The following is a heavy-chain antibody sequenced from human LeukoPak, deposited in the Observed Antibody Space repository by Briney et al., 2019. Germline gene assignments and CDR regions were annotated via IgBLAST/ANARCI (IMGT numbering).Heavy chain of an antibody. J-gene: IGHJ5*02. D-gene: IGHD4-17*01. Sequence: KPSETQSLTCTVSGGSVTSHYWSWIRLPPENRLEWIGFVSSSGGTNYHPSLESRLTMSLDTSKNQASLSLSSVPAADTAVYYCAKVGAYGADARYDHWGQGTLVTVSS. CDR3: AKVGAYGADARYDH. CDR2: VSSSGGT. V-gene: IGHV4-59*08. CDR1: GGSVTSHY.